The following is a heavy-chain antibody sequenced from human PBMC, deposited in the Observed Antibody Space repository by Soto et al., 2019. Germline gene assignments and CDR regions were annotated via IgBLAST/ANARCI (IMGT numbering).Heavy chain of an antibody. CDR3: AKDRIGKTPRGHGMDV. J-gene: IGHJ6*02. V-gene: IGHV3-23*01. Sequence: QTGGSLRLSCAASGFTFSSYAMSWVRQAPGKGLEWVSAISGSGGSTYYADSVKGRFTISRDNSKNTLYLQMNSLRAEDTAVYYCAKDRIGKTPRGHGMDVWGQGTTVTVSS. CDR2: ISGSGGST. CDR1: GFTFSSYA. D-gene: IGHD2-15*01.